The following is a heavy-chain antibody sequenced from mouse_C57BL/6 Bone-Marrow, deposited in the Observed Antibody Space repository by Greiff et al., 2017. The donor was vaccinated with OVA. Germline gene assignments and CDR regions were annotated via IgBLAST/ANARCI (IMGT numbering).Heavy chain of an antibody. CDR2: INPNNGGT. CDR1: GYTFTDYH. V-gene: IGHV1-22*01. J-gene: IGHJ4*01. CDR3: ARSGDYDRYAMDY. Sequence: VQLQQSGPELVKPGASVQMSCKASGYTFTDYHMHWVKQSHGKSLEWIGYINPNNGGTSYNQKFKGKATLTVNKSSSTAYMELRSLTSEESAVYYCARSGDYDRYAMDYWGQGTSVTVSS. D-gene: IGHD2-4*01.